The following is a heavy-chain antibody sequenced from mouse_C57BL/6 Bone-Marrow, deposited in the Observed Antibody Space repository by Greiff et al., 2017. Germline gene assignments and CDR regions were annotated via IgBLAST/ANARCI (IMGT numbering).Heavy chain of an antibody. D-gene: IGHD1-1*01. CDR3: ATPYYGHWYFDV. V-gene: IGHV2-2*01. CDR2: IWSGGST. CDR1: GFSLTSYG. Sequence: VQLQESGPGLVQPSQSLSITCTVSGFSLTSYGVHWVRQSPGKGLEWLGVIWSGGSTDYNAAFISRLSISKDNSKSQVFFKMNSLQADDTAIYYCATPYYGHWYFDVWGTGTTVTVSS. J-gene: IGHJ1*03.